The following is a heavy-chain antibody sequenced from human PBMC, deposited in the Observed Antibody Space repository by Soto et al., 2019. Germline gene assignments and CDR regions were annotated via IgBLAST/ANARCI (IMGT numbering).Heavy chain of an antibody. D-gene: IGHD2-21*02. J-gene: IGHJ5*02. Sequence: SETLSLTCTVSGGSVSSGSYYWSWIRQPPGKGLEWIGSIYYSGSTYYNPSLKSRVTVSVDTSKNQFSLKLSSVTAADTAVYYCARHPSDFWFDPWGQGTLVTVS. V-gene: IGHV4-39*01. CDR2: IYYSGST. CDR1: GGSVSSGSYY. CDR3: ARHPSDFWFDP.